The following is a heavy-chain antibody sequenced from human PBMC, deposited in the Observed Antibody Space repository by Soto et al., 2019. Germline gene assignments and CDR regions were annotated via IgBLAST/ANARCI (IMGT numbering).Heavy chain of an antibody. J-gene: IGHJ4*02. V-gene: IGHV4-61*01. CDR3: ARTTAVPNTLRSRYFFDY. Sequence: SEILSLTCSVSGGSVSDKTYYWSWIRQPPGKRLEWIGYVYYSGTTNYNPSLKSRVTISVDLSKNRFSLRLSSVTTADTALYYCARTTAVPNTLRSRYFFDYWGQGTLVTVSS. D-gene: IGHD4-17*01. CDR1: GGSVSDKTYY. CDR2: VYYSGTT.